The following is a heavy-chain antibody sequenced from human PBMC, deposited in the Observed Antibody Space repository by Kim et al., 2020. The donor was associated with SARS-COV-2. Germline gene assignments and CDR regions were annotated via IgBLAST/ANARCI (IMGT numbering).Heavy chain of an antibody. V-gene: IGHV4-39*01. CDR1: GGSISSSSYY. Sequence: SQTLSLTCTVSGGSISSSSYYWGWIRQPPGKGLEWIGSIYYSGSTYYNPSLKSRVTISVDTSKNQFSLKLSSVTAADTAVYYCARLRPYYDFWSGYVYAEYCQHWGQGTLVTVSS. D-gene: IGHD3-3*01. CDR3: ARLRPYYDFWSGYVYAEYCQH. CDR2: IYYSGST. J-gene: IGHJ1*01.